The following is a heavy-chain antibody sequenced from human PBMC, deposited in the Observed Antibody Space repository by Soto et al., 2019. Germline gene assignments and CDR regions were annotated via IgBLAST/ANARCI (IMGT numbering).Heavy chain of an antibody. V-gene: IGHV4-34*01. CDR1: GGSFSGYF. CDR3: VRGPYNYNSRYFDY. D-gene: IGHD1-1*01. Sequence: SETLSLTCTVSGGSFSGYFWTWIRQPPGKGLEWLADINHIGITNYNPSVESRVSMSVDTSKNQGSLRLYSVTAADTAVYYCVRGPYNYNSRYFDYWGQGTLVTVSS. J-gene: IGHJ4*02. CDR2: INHIGIT.